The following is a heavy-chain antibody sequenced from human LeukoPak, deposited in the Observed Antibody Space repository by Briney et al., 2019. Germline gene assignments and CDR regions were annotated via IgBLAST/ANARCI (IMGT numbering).Heavy chain of an antibody. D-gene: IGHD4-17*01. CDR1: GFTFSSYS. Sequence: GGSLRLSCAASGFTFSSYSMNWVRQAPGKGLEWVSSISSSSSYIYYADSVKGRFTISRDNAKNSLYLQMNSLRAEDTAVYYCTREAPTTVTTLDYWGRGTLVTVSS. CDR2: ISSSSSYI. J-gene: IGHJ4*02. CDR3: TREAPTTVTTLDY. V-gene: IGHV3-21*01.